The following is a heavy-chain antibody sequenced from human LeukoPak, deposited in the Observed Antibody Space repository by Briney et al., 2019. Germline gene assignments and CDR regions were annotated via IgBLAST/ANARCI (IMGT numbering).Heavy chain of an antibody. D-gene: IGHD6-13*01. CDR1: GLTFSNYW. Sequence: GGSLRLSCAASGLTFSNYWVHWVRQAPGKGLEWVSSINGGGDITYYAESVKGRFTVSRDNSKNTLFLQMNSLRAEDTAVFYCAKRYGDSTGWFFDFWGQGSLVTVSS. V-gene: IGHV3-23*01. CDR3: AKRYGDSTGWFFDF. J-gene: IGHJ4*02. CDR2: INGGGDIT.